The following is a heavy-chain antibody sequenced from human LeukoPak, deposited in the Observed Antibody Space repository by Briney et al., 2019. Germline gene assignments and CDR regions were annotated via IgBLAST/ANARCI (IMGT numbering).Heavy chain of an antibody. D-gene: IGHD2-15*01. V-gene: IGHV1-18*01. CDR2: ISAYNGNT. CDR1: GYTFTSYG. Sequence: ASVKVSCKASGYTFTSYGISWVRQAPGQGLEWMGWISAYNGNTNYAQKLQGRVTMTTDTSTSTAYMELRSLRSDDTAVYYCARFHMRTRYCSGGSCYGNYYMDVWGKGTTVTVSS. J-gene: IGHJ6*03. CDR3: ARFHMRTRYCSGGSCYGNYYMDV.